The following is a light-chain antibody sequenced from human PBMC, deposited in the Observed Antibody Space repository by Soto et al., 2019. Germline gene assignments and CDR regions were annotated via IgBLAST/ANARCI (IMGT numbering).Light chain of an antibody. CDR3: QQYGSSGWT. V-gene: IGKV3-20*01. J-gene: IGKJ1*01. CDR2: GAS. CDR1: QSVSSSY. Sequence: EIVLTQSPGTLSLSPGERATLSCRASQSVSSSYLAWYQQKPGQAPRLLIYGASSRATGIPDRFSGSGSGTDFPLTISRREPEDFAVYYCQQYGSSGWTFGQGTKVEIK.